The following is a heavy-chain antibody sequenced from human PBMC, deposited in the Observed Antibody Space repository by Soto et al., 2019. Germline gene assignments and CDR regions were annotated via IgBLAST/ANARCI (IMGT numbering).Heavy chain of an antibody. Sequence: QVQLVESGGGVVQPGRSLRLSCAASGFTFSSYGMHWVRQAPGKGLEWVAVISYDGSNKYYADSVKGRFTISRDNSKNTLYLQMNSLRAEGTAVYYCVKVTQLVPLVGPDYWGQGTLVTVSS. V-gene: IGHV3-30*18. J-gene: IGHJ4*02. CDR3: VKVTQLVPLVGPDY. CDR2: ISYDGSNK. D-gene: IGHD2-2*01. CDR1: GFTFSSYG.